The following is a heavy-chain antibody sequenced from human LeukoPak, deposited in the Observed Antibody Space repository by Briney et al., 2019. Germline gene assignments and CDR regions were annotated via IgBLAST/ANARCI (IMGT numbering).Heavy chain of an antibody. CDR1: GYTFTSYG. Sequence: GASVKVSCKASGYTFTSYGISWVRQAPGQGLEWMGWISAYNGNTNYAQKLQGRVTMTTDTSTSTAYMELRSLRSDDTAVYYCARDLNPGYSSGWPDYWGQGTLVTVSS. J-gene: IGHJ4*02. CDR2: ISAYNGNT. D-gene: IGHD6-19*01. CDR3: ARDLNPGYSSGWPDY. V-gene: IGHV1-18*01.